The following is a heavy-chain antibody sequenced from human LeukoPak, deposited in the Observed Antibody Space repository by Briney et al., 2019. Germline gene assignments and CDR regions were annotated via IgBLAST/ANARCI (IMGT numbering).Heavy chain of an antibody. Sequence: PGGSLKLSCAGSGLTFTDSAINWVRQAPGKGLEWVSSINNIATHSYYAASVKGRFSISRDDAKNSVYLQMHSLRAEDTAIYYCARDLTRYLRYGYFDYWGQGAQVTVSS. J-gene: IGHJ4*02. CDR3: ARDLTRYLRYGYFDY. D-gene: IGHD4-17*01. CDR2: INNIATHS. V-gene: IGHV3-21*01. CDR1: GLTFTDSA.